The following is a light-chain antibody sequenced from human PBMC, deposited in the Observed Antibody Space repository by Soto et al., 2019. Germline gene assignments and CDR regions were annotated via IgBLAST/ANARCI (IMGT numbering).Light chain of an antibody. Sequence: EILLTQSPGTLSLSPGGRATLSCRASESVGSSYLAWYRHKPGLAPRLLIYGASSRAPGIPDRFSGSGSGTDFTLTISRLEPEDFAVYYCQQYASSITFGGGTKVEI. CDR3: QQYASSIT. CDR2: GAS. V-gene: IGKV3-20*01. J-gene: IGKJ4*01. CDR1: ESVGSSY.